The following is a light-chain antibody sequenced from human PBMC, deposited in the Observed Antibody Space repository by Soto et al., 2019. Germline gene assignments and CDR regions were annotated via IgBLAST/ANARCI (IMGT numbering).Light chain of an antibody. V-gene: IGLV2-14*03. Sequence: QSALAQPASVSGSPGQSIAISCAGSSSDVGGYDYVSWYQQHPDKAPKLILYDVTNRPSGISFRFSGSKSGNTASLAISGLQHEYEADYSCRSYTSSATYVFGTGTKLTVL. CDR1: SSDVGGYDY. J-gene: IGLJ1*01. CDR3: RSYTSSATYV. CDR2: DVT.